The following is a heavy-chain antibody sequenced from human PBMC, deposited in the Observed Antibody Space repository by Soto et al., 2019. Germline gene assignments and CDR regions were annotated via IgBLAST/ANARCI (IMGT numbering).Heavy chain of an antibody. CDR1: GGSVSSGSYY. CDR2: IYYSGST. Sequence: SETLSLTCTVSGGSVSSGSYYCSWIRQPPGKGLEWIGYIYYSGSTNYNPSLKSRVTISVDTSKNQFSLKLSSVTAADTAVYYCARGRGYSYGSPAFDIWGQGTMVTVSS. V-gene: IGHV4-61*01. CDR3: ARGRGYSYGSPAFDI. J-gene: IGHJ3*02. D-gene: IGHD5-18*01.